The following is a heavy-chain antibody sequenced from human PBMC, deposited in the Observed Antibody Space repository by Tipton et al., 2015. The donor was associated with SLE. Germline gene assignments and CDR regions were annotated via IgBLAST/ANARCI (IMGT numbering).Heavy chain of an antibody. D-gene: IGHD3-3*01. Sequence: LRLSCAVYGGSFSGYYWSWIRQPPGKGLEWIGEINHSGSTNYNPSLKSRVTISVDTSKNQFSLKLSSVTAADTAVYYCARAAPLRFLERSLPGYGMDVWGQGTTVTVSS. J-gene: IGHJ6*02. CDR1: GGSFSGYY. CDR3: ARAAPLRFLERSLPGYGMDV. CDR2: INHSGST. V-gene: IGHV4-34*01.